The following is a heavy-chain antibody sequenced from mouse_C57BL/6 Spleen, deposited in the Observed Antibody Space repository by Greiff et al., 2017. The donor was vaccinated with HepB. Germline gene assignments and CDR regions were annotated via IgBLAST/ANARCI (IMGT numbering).Heavy chain of an antibody. J-gene: IGHJ1*03. Sequence: VQLQQSGPELVKPGASVKISCKASGYAFSSSWMNWVKQRPGKGLEWIGRIYPGDGDTNYNGKFKGKATLTADKSSSTAYMQLSSLTSEDSAVYFCARRVITTVGGYFDVWGTGTTVTVSS. D-gene: IGHD1-1*01. CDR1: GYAFSSSW. CDR3: ARRVITTVGGYFDV. V-gene: IGHV1-82*01. CDR2: IYPGDGDT.